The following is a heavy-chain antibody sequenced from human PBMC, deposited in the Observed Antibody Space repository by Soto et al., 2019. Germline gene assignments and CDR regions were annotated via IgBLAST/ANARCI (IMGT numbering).Heavy chain of an antibody. D-gene: IGHD7-27*01. J-gene: IGHJ4*02. CDR1: GGSFSGYY. Sequence: QVQLQQWGAGLLKPSETLSLTCAVYGGSFSGYYWNWIRQPPGKGLEWIGEINHSGSTNYNPSLKSRVTISGDTSKHQFSLKLSSVTAADTAVYYCARGWGRIFDYWGQGTMVTVSS. CDR2: INHSGST. V-gene: IGHV4-34*01. CDR3: ARGWGRIFDY.